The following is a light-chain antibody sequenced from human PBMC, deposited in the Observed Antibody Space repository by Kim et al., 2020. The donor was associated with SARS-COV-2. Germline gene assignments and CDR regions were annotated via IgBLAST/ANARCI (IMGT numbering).Light chain of an antibody. CDR2: DVT. J-gene: IGLJ2*01. Sequence: QPALTQPRSVSGSPGQSVTISCTGTGSDVGGYNHVSWYQQHSGKAPKLIIYDVTERPSGVPDRFSGSKSGNTASLTISGLQADDEADYYCSSYAGTYKFAPFGGGTKVTVL. V-gene: IGLV2-11*01. CDR1: GSDVGGYNH. CDR3: SSYAGTYKFAP.